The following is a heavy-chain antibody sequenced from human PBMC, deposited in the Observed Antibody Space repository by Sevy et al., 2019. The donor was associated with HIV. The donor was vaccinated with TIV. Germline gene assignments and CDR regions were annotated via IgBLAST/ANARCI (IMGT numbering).Heavy chain of an antibody. Sequence: GESLKISCKGSGYTFTNYWIGWVRQMPGKGLEWMGIIYPGDSDTRYRPSFQGQVTISADKSISTAYLQWSSLKASDTAIYYCVRHPGVATLYFDYWGQGILVTVSS. D-gene: IGHD5-12*01. CDR1: GYTFTNYW. J-gene: IGHJ4*02. V-gene: IGHV5-51*01. CDR3: VRHPGVATLYFDY. CDR2: IYPGDSDT.